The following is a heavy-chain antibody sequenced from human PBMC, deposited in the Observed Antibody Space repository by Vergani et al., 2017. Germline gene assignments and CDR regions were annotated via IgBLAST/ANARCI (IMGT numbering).Heavy chain of an antibody. J-gene: IGHJ4*02. CDR2: INAGNGNT. V-gene: IGHV1-3*01. CDR1: GYTFTSYA. D-gene: IGHD1-26*01. Sequence: QVQLVQSGAEVKKPWASVKVSCKASGYTFTSYAMHWVRQAPGQRLEWMGWINAGNGNTKYSQKFQGRVTITRDTSASTAYMELSSLRSEDTAVYYCARAYSGSYFGYWGQGTLVTVSS. CDR3: ARAYSGSYFGY.